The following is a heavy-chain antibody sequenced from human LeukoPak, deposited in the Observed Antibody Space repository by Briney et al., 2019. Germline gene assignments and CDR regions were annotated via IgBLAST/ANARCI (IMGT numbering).Heavy chain of an antibody. J-gene: IGHJ5*02. CDR3: ATTSTTVTTSWFDP. CDR1: GASISSSSYN. D-gene: IGHD4-11*01. V-gene: IGHV4-39*01. Sequence: SETLSLTCTVSGASISSSSYNWGWIRQPPGKGLEWIGSIYYSGSTYYSPSLKSRVTISVDTSRNQFSLKLSSVTAADTAVYYCATTSTTVTTSWFDPWGQGTLVTVSS. CDR2: IYYSGST.